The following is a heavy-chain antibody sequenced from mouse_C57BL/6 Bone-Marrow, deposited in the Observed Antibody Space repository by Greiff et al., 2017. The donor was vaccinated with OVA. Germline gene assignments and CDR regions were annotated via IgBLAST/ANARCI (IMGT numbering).Heavy chain of an antibody. J-gene: IGHJ2*01. D-gene: IGHD3-3*01. V-gene: IGHV1-55*01. CDR1: GYTFTSYW. Sequence: QVQLQQPGAELVKPGASVKMSCKASGYTFTSYWITWVKQRPGQGLEWIGDIYPGSGSTNYNEKFKSKATLTVDTSSSTAYMQLSSLTSEDSAVYYCASPGGRFYYFDYWGQGTTLTASS. CDR2: IYPGSGST. CDR3: ASPGGRFYYFDY.